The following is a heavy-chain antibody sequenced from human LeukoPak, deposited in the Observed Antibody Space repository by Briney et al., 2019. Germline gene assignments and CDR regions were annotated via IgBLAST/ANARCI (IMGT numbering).Heavy chain of an antibody. J-gene: IGHJ6*03. Sequence: ASVKVSCKASGYTFTSYGISWVRQAPGQGLEWMGWISAYNGNTNYAQKFQGRVTMTTDTSTSTAYMELRSLRSEDTAVYYCARDQSGYYYYYMDVWGKGTTVTVSS. V-gene: IGHV1-18*01. CDR3: ARDQSGYYYYYMDV. D-gene: IGHD3-3*01. CDR2: ISAYNGNT. CDR1: GYTFTSYG.